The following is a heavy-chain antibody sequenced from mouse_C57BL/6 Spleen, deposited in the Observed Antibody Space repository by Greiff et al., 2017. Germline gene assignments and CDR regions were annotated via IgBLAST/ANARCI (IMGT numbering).Heavy chain of an antibody. Sequence: QVQLQQSGAELMKPGASVKLSCKATGYTFTGYWIEWVKQRPGHGLEWIGEILPGSGSTNYNEKFKGKATFTADTSSNTAYMQLSRLTTEDSAIYYCARGPTVPGFYAMDYWGQGTSVTVSS. CDR1: GYTFTGYW. V-gene: IGHV1-9*01. D-gene: IGHD1-1*01. J-gene: IGHJ4*01. CDR3: ARGPTVPGFYAMDY. CDR2: ILPGSGST.